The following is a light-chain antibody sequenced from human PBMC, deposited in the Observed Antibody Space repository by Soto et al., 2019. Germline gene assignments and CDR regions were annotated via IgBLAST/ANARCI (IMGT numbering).Light chain of an antibody. J-gene: IGLJ1*01. CDR3: SSYTTSLTYV. Sequence: QSALTQPASVSGSPGQSITISRTGTSSDVGAYNYVSWYQQHPGKVPKLMIYDVSSRPSGVSDRFSGSKSGNTASLTISGLQAEDEADYYCSSYTTSLTYVFGTGTKVTVL. CDR2: DVS. V-gene: IGLV2-14*03. CDR1: SSDVGAYNY.